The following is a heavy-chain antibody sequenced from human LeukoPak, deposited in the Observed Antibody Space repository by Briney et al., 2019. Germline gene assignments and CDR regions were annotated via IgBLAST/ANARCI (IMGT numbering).Heavy chain of an antibody. CDR1: GYTFTSCG. D-gene: IGHD3-10*01. Sequence: ASVKVSCKASGYTFTSCGISWVRQAPGQGLEWMGWMNPYNGNTNYVQKLQGRVTMTTNTSISTAYMELRSLRSDDTAVYYCARDLDGSGSYYTDYWGQGTLVTVS. CDR3: ARDLDGSGSYYTDY. V-gene: IGHV1-18*01. J-gene: IGHJ4*02. CDR2: MNPYNGNT.